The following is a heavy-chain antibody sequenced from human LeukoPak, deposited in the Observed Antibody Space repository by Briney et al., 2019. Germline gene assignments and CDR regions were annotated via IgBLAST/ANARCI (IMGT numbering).Heavy chain of an antibody. D-gene: IGHD2-2*01. CDR3: ATFVVVPAATMACGHWFCA. CDR1: GYTFTGYY. CDR2: INPNSGGT. J-gene: IGHJ5*02. V-gene: IGHV1-2*02. Sequence: ASVKVSCKASGYTFTGYYIHWVRQAPGQGLEWMGWINPNSGGTNYAQKFQGRVTMTRDTSISTAYMELSRLRSDDTAVYYCATFVVVPAATMACGHWFCAWGPRTLVTVSS.